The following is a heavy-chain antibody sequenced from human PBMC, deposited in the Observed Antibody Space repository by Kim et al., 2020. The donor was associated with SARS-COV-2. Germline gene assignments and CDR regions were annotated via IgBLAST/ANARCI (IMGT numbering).Heavy chain of an antibody. CDR1: GFTFSSYG. V-gene: IGHV3-33*05. CDR3: ARDRGVVTMVRGDPTRYYGMDV. J-gene: IGHJ6*02. D-gene: IGHD3-10*01. CDR2: ISYDGSNK. Sequence: RGYLRLSCAASGFTFSSYGMHWVRQAPGKGLEWVAVISYDGSNKYYADSVKGRFTISRDNSKNTLYLQMNSLRAEDTAVYYCARDRGVVTMVRGDPTRYYGMDVWGQGTTVTVSS.